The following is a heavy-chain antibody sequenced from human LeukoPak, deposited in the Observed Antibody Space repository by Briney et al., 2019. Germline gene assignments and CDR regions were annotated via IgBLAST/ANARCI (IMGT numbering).Heavy chain of an antibody. CDR1: GGSISSYY. D-gene: IGHD3-16*01. J-gene: IGHJ3*02. CDR3: ARTRGILDAFDI. Sequence: PSETLSLTCTVSGGSISSYYWSWIRQPPGKGREWIGYIYYNRTPNYNPALKSQDTISVDTSKIQFSLKLSSVTAADTAVYYCARTRGILDAFDIWGQGTMVTVSS. CDR2: IYYNRTP. V-gene: IGHV4-59*01.